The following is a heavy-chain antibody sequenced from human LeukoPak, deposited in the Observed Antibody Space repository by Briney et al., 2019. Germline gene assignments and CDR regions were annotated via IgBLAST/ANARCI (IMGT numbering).Heavy chain of an antibody. J-gene: IGHJ4*02. Sequence: SETLSLTCSVSGGSISSSSYYWGWIRRPPGKGLEWIGSISYSGSTYYNPSLKSRVTISVDTSKNQFSLKLSSVTAADTAVYYCARDRYGGNFGLYYFDYWGQGTLVTVSS. CDR3: ARDRYGGNFGLYYFDY. D-gene: IGHD4-23*01. V-gene: IGHV4-39*07. CDR1: GGSISSSSYY. CDR2: ISYSGST.